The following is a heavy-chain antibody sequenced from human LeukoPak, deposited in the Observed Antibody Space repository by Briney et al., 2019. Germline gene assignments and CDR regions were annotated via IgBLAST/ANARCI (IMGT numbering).Heavy chain of an antibody. CDR2: INPNSGGT. CDR3: ARGEQQLVSDDNWFDP. V-gene: IGHV1-2*02. D-gene: IGHD6-13*01. J-gene: IGHJ5*02. Sequence: ASVKVSCKASGYTFTGYYMHWVRQAPGQGLEWMGWINPNSGGTNYAQKFQGRVTMIRDTSISTAYMELSRLRSDDTAVYYCARGEQQLVSDDNWFDPWGQGTLVTVSS. CDR1: GYTFTGYY.